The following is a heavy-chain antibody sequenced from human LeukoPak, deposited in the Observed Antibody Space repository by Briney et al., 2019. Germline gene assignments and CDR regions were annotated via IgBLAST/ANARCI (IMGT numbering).Heavy chain of an antibody. CDR2: INPNSGDT. D-gene: IGHD2-15*01. CDR1: GYTFTDYY. Sequence: GASVKVSCKASGYTFTDYYMHWVRQATGQGLEWMGWINPNSGDTNSAQKFQGRVTMTRDTSISTAYMELGRLTSDDTAVYYCARGGALSGGSWYFDYWGQGTLVTVSS. CDR3: ARGGALSGGSWYFDY. V-gene: IGHV1-2*02. J-gene: IGHJ4*02.